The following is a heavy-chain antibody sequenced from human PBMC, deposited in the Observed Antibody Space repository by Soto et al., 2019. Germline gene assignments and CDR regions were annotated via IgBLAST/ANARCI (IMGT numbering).Heavy chain of an antibody. CDR1: GGSIISGGYY. CDR2: IYYSGST. CDR3: ARGKLGPTGYYYYYGMDV. Sequence: PSETLSLTCTVSGGSIISGGYYWSWIRQHPGKGLEWIGYIYYSGSTYCNPSLKSRVTISVDTSKNQFSLKLSSVTAADTAVYYCARGKLGPTGYYYYYGMDVWGQGTTVTVSS. D-gene: IGHD3-16*01. J-gene: IGHJ6*02. V-gene: IGHV4-31*03.